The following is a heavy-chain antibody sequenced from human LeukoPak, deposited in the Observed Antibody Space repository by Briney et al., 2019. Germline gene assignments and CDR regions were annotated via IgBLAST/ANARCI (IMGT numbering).Heavy chain of an antibody. CDR2: ISYDGSNK. CDR3: AKEYEIEFVVAASAFDI. J-gene: IGHJ3*02. Sequence: GRSLRLSCAASGFTFSSYGMHWVRQAPGKGLEWVAVISYDGSNKYYADSVKGRFTISRDNSKNTLYLQMNSLRAEDTAVYYCAKEYEIEFVVAASAFDIWGQGTMVTVSS. D-gene: IGHD2-15*01. V-gene: IGHV3-30*18. CDR1: GFTFSSYG.